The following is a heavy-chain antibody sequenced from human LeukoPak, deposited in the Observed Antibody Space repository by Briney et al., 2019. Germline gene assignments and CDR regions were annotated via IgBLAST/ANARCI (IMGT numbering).Heavy chain of an antibody. Sequence: GASVTVSCTISGYTFTVYDVHWVRQAPGQGIEWMGWINPNSGGTKYSPKFQARVTMARDPSISTAYMELSGLTSDDTAAYYCARDSYAGFSSSWHEDHWGQGTLVTVSS. CDR2: INPNSGGT. CDR1: GYTFTVYD. CDR3: ARDSYAGFSSSWHEDH. J-gene: IGHJ4*02. D-gene: IGHD2-2*01. V-gene: IGHV1-2*02.